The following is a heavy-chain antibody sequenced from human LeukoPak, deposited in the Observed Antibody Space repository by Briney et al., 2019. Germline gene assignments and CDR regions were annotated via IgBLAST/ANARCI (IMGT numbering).Heavy chain of an antibody. D-gene: IGHD3-16*01. Sequence: GGSLRLSCAASGFTFSSYSMNWVRQAPGKGLEWVSSISSSSSYIYYADSVKGRFTISRDNAKNSLYLQMNSLRAEDTALYYCASATRGGVEALDIWGQGTLVTVSS. CDR3: ASATRGGVEALDI. J-gene: IGHJ3*02. CDR1: GFTFSSYS. V-gene: IGHV3-21*04. CDR2: ISSSSSYI.